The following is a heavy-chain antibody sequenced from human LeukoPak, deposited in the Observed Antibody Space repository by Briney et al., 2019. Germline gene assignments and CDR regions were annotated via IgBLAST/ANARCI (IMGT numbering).Heavy chain of an antibody. D-gene: IGHD4-17*01. CDR1: RFTFSNHD. V-gene: IGHV3-30*01. CDR3: VSGDYGSFEY. J-gene: IGHJ4*02. Sequence: GRSLRLSCAASRFTFSNHDMHRVRQAPGKGLEWVAVISYDGVNESYADSVKGRFTIFRDNSKNTLYLQMNSVRVEDTAVYYCVSGDYGSFEYWGQGTLVTVSS. CDR2: ISYDGVNE.